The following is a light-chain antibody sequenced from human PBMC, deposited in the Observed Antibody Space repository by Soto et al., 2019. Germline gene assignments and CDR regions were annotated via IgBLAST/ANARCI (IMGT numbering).Light chain of an antibody. CDR1: QSVSSSY. V-gene: IGKV3-20*01. CDR2: GAS. CDR3: LQHGSLPHT. J-gene: IGKJ2*01. Sequence: EIVLTQSPGTLSLSPGERATLSCRASQSVSSSYLAWYQHKPGQAPRLLIYGASSRATGIPDRFSGSGSGTAFTFTTNRLDPEDVSVYYRLQHGSLPHTFGQGTKLEIK.